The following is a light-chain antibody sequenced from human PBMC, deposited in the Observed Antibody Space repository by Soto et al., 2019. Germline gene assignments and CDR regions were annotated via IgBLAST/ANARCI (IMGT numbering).Light chain of an antibody. CDR3: QHYNNWPFT. CDR1: QSVSSN. V-gene: IGKV3-15*01. J-gene: IGKJ2*01. CDR2: GAS. Sequence: EIVMTQYPATLSVSPGERATLSCRASQSVSSNLAWYQQKPGQAPTLLIYGASARASGIPARVSGSGSGTEFTLTISSLQSEDFAVYYCQHYNNWPFTFGQGTKLEIK.